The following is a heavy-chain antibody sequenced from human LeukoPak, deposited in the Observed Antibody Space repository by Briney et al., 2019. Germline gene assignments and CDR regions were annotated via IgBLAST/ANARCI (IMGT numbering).Heavy chain of an antibody. CDR1: GYTLTELS. D-gene: IGHD1-1*01. Sequence: GASVKVSCKVSGYTLTELSMHWVRQAPGKGLEWMGGFYPEDGETIYAQKFQGRVNMTEDTSTDTAYMELSSLRAEDTAVYYCVRSPQGTGSPPDYWGQGTLVTVSS. CDR2: FYPEDGET. CDR3: VRSPQGTGSPPDY. J-gene: IGHJ4*02. V-gene: IGHV1-24*01.